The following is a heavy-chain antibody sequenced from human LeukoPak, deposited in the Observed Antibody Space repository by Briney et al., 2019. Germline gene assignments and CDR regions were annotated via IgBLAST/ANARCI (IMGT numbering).Heavy chain of an antibody. CDR3: ARHAYYYDSSGYYSNWFDP. D-gene: IGHD3-22*01. CDR1: GGSISSHY. J-gene: IGHJ5*02. Sequence: SETLSLTCTVSGGSISSHYWSWIRQPPGKGLEWIGYIYYSGSTNYNPSLKSRVTISVDTSKNQFSLKLSSVTAADTAVYYCARHAYYYDSSGYYSNWFDPWAREPWSPSPQ. V-gene: IGHV4-59*11. CDR2: IYYSGST.